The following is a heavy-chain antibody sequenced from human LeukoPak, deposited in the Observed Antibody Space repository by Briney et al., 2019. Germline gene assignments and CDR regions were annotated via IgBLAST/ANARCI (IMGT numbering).Heavy chain of an antibody. V-gene: IGHV1-46*01. CDR3: ARDPRLFYSYDYYYYGMDV. J-gene: IGHJ6*02. Sequence: GASVKVSCKASGYTFTSYYMHWVRQAPGQGLEWMGIINPSGGSTSYAQKFQGRVTMTRDTSTSTVYMELSSLRSEDTAAYYCARDPRLFYSYDYYYYGMDVWGQGTTVTVSS. D-gene: IGHD5-18*01. CDR1: GYTFTSYY. CDR2: INPSGGST.